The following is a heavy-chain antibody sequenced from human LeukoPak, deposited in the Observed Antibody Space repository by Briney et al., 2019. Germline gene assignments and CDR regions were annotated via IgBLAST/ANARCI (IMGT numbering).Heavy chain of an antibody. CDR1: GFSFSRYG. CDR3: ARDSMTTAINWFDP. Sequence: GGYLRLSCVASGFSFSRYGMHWVRQAPGKGLEWVSYISSSSSSTIYYADSVKGRFTISRDNAKNSLYLQMNSLRAEDTAVYYCARDSMTTAINWFDPWGQGTLVTVSS. D-gene: IGHD4-17*01. V-gene: IGHV3-48*01. J-gene: IGHJ5*02. CDR2: ISSSSSSTI.